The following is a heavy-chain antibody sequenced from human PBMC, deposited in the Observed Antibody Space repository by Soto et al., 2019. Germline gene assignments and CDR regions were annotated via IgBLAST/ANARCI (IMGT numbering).Heavy chain of an antibody. CDR1: GGTFSSYA. V-gene: IGHV1-69*01. J-gene: IGHJ4*02. CDR3: ARSKYYYDSSGYYSPDY. CDR2: IIPIFGTA. Sequence: SLKRYCKGAGGTFSSYAIGWVRQAPGQGLEWMGGIIPIFGTANYAQKFQGRVTITADESTSTAYMELSSLRSEDTAVYYCARSKYYYDSSGYYSPDYWGQGTLVTVS. D-gene: IGHD3-22*01.